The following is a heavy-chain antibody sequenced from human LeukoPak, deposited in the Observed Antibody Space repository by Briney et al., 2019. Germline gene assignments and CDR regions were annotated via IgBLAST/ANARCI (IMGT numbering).Heavy chain of an antibody. Sequence: GGSLRLSCAASGFDVSSNYMSWVRQAPGKGPEWVSVLYGGDRTYYADSVKGRFTISADKSSNTLYLQMNSLRAEDTAVYYCARAQYYYDGGAYGPDHWGQGTQVTVSS. CDR1: GFDVSSNY. CDR2: LYGGDRT. D-gene: IGHD3-22*01. CDR3: ARAQYYYDGGAYGPDH. J-gene: IGHJ4*02. V-gene: IGHV3-53*01.